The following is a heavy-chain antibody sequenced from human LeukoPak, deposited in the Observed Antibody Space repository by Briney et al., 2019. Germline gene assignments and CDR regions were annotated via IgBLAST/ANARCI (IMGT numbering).Heavy chain of an antibody. J-gene: IGHJ6*02. CDR3: ASSLLWFGYYYYGMDV. CDR2: IWYDGSNK. Sequence: PGGSLRLSCAASGFTFSSYGMHWVRQAPGKGLEWVAVIWYDGSNKYYADSVKGRFTISRDNSKNTLYLQMNSLRAEDTAVYYCASSLLWFGYYYYGMDVWGQGTTVTVSS. CDR1: GFTFSSYG. D-gene: IGHD3-10*01. V-gene: IGHV3-33*01.